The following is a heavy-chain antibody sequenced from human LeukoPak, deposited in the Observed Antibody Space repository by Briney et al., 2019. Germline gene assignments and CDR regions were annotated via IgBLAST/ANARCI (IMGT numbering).Heavy chain of an antibody. CDR2: IIPIFGTA. D-gene: IGHD3-22*01. CDR1: GGTFSSYA. J-gene: IGHJ4*02. V-gene: IGHV1-69*06. Sequence: VKVSCKASGGTFSSYAISWVRQAPGQGLEWMGGIIPIFGTANYAQKFQGRVTITADKSTSTAYMELSSLRSEDTAVYYCARSSFPYYYDSSGYPYYFDYWGQGTLVTVSS. CDR3: ARSSFPYYYDSSGYPYYFDY.